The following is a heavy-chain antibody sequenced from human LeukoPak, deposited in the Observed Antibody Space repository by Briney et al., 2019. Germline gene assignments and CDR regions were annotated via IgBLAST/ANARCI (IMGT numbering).Heavy chain of an antibody. CDR3: ARDPGSGYDSYFDY. D-gene: IGHD5-12*01. CDR1: GYTFTGYY. Sequence: ASVKVSCKASGYTFTGYYMHWVRQAPGQGLEWMGWINPNSGGTNYAQKFQGRVTMTRDTSISTAYMELSRLRSDDTAVYCCARDPGSGYDSYFDYWGQGTLVTVSS. CDR2: INPNSGGT. J-gene: IGHJ4*02. V-gene: IGHV1-2*02.